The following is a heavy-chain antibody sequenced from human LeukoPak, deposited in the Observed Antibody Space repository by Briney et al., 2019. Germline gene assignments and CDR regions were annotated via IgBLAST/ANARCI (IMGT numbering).Heavy chain of an antibody. Sequence: PSETLSLTCTVSGGSISSSSYYWGWIRQPPGKGLEWIGSIYYSGSTYYNPSLKSRVTISVDTSKNQFSLKLSSVTAADTAVYYCARGARGETVDFWSGYYFDYWGQGTLVTASS. CDR2: IYYSGST. D-gene: IGHD3-3*01. CDR1: GGSISSSSYY. V-gene: IGHV4-39*07. CDR3: ARGARGETVDFWSGYYFDY. J-gene: IGHJ4*02.